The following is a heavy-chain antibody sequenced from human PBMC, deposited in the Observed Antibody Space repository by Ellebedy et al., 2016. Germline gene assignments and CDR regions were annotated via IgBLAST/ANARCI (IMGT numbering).Heavy chain of an antibody. Sequence: ASVKVSXKASSYTFTSYYMHWVRQAPGQGLEWMGIINPSGGSTSYAQKFQGRVTMTRDTSTSTVYMELSSLRSEDTAVYYCARDHSYGADYYGMDVWGQGTTVTVSS. CDR1: SYTFTSYY. J-gene: IGHJ6*02. V-gene: IGHV1-46*01. CDR3: ARDHSYGADYYGMDV. CDR2: INPSGGST. D-gene: IGHD5-18*01.